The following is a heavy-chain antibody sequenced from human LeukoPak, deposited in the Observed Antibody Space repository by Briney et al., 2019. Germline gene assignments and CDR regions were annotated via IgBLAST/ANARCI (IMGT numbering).Heavy chain of an antibody. CDR3: ARDVGSSDTYYFDY. J-gene: IGHJ4*02. Sequence: RAGGSLRLSCAASGFTFSSYAMHWVRQAPGKGLEWVAVISYDGSNKYYADSVKGRFTISRDNSKNTLYLQMNSLRAEGTAVYYCARDVGSSDTYYFDYWGQGTLVTVSS. CDR2: ISYDGSNK. V-gene: IGHV3-30*04. CDR1: GFTFSSYA. D-gene: IGHD2-2*01.